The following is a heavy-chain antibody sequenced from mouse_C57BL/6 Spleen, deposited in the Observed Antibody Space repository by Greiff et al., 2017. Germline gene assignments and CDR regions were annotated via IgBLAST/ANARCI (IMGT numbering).Heavy chain of an antibody. V-gene: IGHV1-72*01. CDR3: ARGGSEGYFDV. D-gene: IGHD3-1*01. CDR1: ASPFTSSW. J-gene: IGHJ1*03. Sequence: VRLKRPGAELVKPGASVKLSGKASASPFTSSWRPGVKQRPGRGLGWMGRIDHNSGGTKYNEKFKSKATLTVDKPSSTAYMQLSSLTSEDSAVYYCARGGSEGYFDVWGTGTTVTVSS. CDR2: IDHNSGGT.